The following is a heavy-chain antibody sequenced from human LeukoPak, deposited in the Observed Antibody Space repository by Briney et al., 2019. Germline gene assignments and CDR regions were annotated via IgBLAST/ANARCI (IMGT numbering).Heavy chain of an antibody. V-gene: IGHV4-39*07. CDR2: IYYSGST. Sequence: PSETLSLTCTVSGASISSSTYYWGWIRQPPGKGLEWIGNIYYSGSTNYNPSLKSRLTISVDTSKNQFSLKLSSVTAADTAVYYCAREGDQRSYDAFDIWGQGTMVTVSS. J-gene: IGHJ3*02. D-gene: IGHD3-16*01. CDR1: GASISSSTYY. CDR3: AREGDQRSYDAFDI.